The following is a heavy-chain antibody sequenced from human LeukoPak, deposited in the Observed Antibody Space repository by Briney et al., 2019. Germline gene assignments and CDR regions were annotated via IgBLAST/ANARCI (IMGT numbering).Heavy chain of an antibody. CDR1: GYTFSRYY. Sequence: GASVKVSCKTSGYTFSRYYIHWVRQAPGQGLERMGIINTSGATTRYGQKFKGRVTATRDTSTSTVYMEMSSLNSEDTAVYYCARGLESSGWYGMDVWGQGTTIIVSS. V-gene: IGHV1-46*01. J-gene: IGHJ6*02. CDR2: INTSGATT. D-gene: IGHD6-19*01. CDR3: ARGLESSGWYGMDV.